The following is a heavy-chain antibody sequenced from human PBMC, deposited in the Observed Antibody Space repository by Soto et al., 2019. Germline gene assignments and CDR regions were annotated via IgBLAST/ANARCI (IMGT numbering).Heavy chain of an antibody. V-gene: IGHV1-69*13. CDR2: IIPIFGTA. CDR1: GGTFSSYA. J-gene: IGHJ6*02. D-gene: IGHD2-2*01. CDR3: ARDLGVVVPAALTYYYGMDV. Sequence: SVKVSCKASGGTFSSYAISWVRQAPGQGLEWMGGIIPIFGTANYAQRFQGRVTITADESTSTAYMELSSLRSEDTAVYYCARDLGVVVPAALTYYYGMDVWGQGTTVTVSS.